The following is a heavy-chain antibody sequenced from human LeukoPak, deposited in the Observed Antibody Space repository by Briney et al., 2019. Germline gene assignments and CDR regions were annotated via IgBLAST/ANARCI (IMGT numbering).Heavy chain of an antibody. CDR3: ARDGPTREFDY. V-gene: IGHV3-53*01. J-gene: IGHJ4*02. D-gene: IGHD4-11*01. Sequence: PGGSLRLSCAASGFTFSSYGMHWVRQAPGKGLEWVSVIYSGGSTYYADSVKGRFTISRDDSKNTLYLQMNSLRAEDTAVYYCARDGPTREFDYWGQGTLVTVSS. CDR2: IYSGGST. CDR1: GFTFSSYG.